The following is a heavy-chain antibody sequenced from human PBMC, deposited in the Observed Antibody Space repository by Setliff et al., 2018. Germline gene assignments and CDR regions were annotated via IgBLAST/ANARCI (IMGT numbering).Heavy chain of an antibody. CDR3: ARGPRYSGSYYVNY. V-gene: IGHV4-39*07. Sequence: SETLSLTCTVSGGSISSSSYYWTWIRQPPGKGLEWTGEINHSGSSNYNPSLKSRVTISVDTSKNQFSLNLSSVTAADTAVYYCARGPRYSGSYYVNYWGQGTLVTAPQ. CDR1: GGSISSSSYY. J-gene: IGHJ4*02. D-gene: IGHD1-26*01. CDR2: INHSGSS.